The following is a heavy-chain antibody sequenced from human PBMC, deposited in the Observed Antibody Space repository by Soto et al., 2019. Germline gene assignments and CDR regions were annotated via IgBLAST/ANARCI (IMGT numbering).Heavy chain of an antibody. CDR3: ARGVDADSSCYDY. CDR2: IYYSGST. V-gene: IGHV4-31*03. J-gene: IGHJ4*02. D-gene: IGHD2-2*01. CDR1: GGSISSGGYY. Sequence: QVQLQESGPGLVKPSQTLSLTCTVSGGSISSGGYYWSWIRQHPGKGLEWIGYIYYSGSTYYNPSLKSRVTISVDTSKNQCSLKLSSVTAADTAVYYCARGVDADSSCYDYWGQGTLVTVSS.